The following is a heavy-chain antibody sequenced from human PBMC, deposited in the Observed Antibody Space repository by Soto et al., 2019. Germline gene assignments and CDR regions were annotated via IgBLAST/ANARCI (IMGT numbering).Heavy chain of an antibody. Sequence: EVQLLESGGGLVQPGGSLRLSCAASGVTFSNFAMSWVRQAPGKGLEWVSAVSRSGGSTNYADSVKGRFAISRDNSKNTLYLQMDNLKGEDTAIYFWASDLKCDTTTCFWGERFDSWGQGTLVTVSS. D-gene: IGHD2-2*01. V-gene: IGHV3-23*01. CDR3: ASDLKCDTTTCFWGERFDS. J-gene: IGHJ5*01. CDR1: GVTFSNFA. CDR2: VSRSGGST.